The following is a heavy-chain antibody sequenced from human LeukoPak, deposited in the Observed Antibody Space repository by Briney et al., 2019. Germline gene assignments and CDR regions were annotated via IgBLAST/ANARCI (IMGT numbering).Heavy chain of an antibody. CDR1: GFTFSSYA. D-gene: IGHD4-17*01. V-gene: IGHV3-23*01. J-gene: IGHJ3*02. CDR2: IRGSGGST. Sequence: GGSLRLSCAASGFTFSSYAMIWVRQAPGKGLEWVSAIRGSGGSTYYADSVKDRFTISRDNSKNTLYLQMNSLRAEDTAVYYCGRDPNGDYIGAFDMWGQGTVVTISS. CDR3: GRDPNGDYIGAFDM.